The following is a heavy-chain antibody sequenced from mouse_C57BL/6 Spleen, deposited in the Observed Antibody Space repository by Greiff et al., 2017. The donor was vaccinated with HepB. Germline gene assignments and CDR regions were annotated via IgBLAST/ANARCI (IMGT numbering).Heavy chain of an antibody. CDR3: ARRGSYDYDGAWFAY. CDR2: ILPGSGST. V-gene: IGHV1-9*01. D-gene: IGHD2-4*01. Sequence: VQLQQSGAELMKPGASVKLSCKATGYTFTGYWIEWVKQRPGHGLEWIGEILPGSGSTNYNEKFKGKATFTADTSSNPAYMQLSSLTTEDSAIYYCARRGSYDYDGAWFAYWGQGTLVTVSA. J-gene: IGHJ3*01. CDR1: GYTFTGYW.